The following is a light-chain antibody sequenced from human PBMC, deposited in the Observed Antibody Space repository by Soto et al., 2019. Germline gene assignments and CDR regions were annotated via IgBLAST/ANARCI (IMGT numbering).Light chain of an antibody. J-gene: IGLJ3*02. Sequence: QSVLTQPHSVSGAPGQRVTISCTGSSSNIGAGYDVHGYQQLPGTAPKLLIYGNRNPPSGVPDRFSGSKSGTSASLAITVLQAEDEADYYCQSYDCSRGGWVFGGGTKLTVL. V-gene: IGLV1-40*01. CDR1: SSNIGAGYD. CDR3: QSYDCSRGGWV. CDR2: GNR.